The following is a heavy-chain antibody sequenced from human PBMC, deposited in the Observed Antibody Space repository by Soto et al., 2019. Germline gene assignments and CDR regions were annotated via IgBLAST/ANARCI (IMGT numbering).Heavy chain of an antibody. CDR2: ISAYNGNT. CDR1: GYTFTSYC. J-gene: IGHJ5*02. V-gene: IGHV1-18*01. CDR3: ARDRPFIVDTQENCFDP. D-gene: IGHD2-15*01. Sequence: EASVKVSCKASGYTFTSYCISWVRQAPGQGLEWMGWISAYNGNTNYAQKLQGRVTMTTDTSTSTAYMELRSLRSDDTAVYYCARDRPFIVDTQENCFDPWGQGTLVTVSS.